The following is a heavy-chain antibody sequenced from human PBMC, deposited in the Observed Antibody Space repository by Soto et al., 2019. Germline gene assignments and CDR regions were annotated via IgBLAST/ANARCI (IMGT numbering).Heavy chain of an antibody. J-gene: IGHJ3*01. CDR3: AREEDRNAWDL. CDR2: IYSGGGGST. CDR1: GFTVSSNY. Sequence: EVQLVESGGGLIQPGGSLRLSCAASGFTVSSNYMSWVRQAPGQGLEWVSVIYSGGGGSTYYADSVKGRFTISRDNCKNTLYLQVNSLRAEETAGYYCAREEDRNAWDLWGQGTMGTVSS. V-gene: IGHV3-53*01.